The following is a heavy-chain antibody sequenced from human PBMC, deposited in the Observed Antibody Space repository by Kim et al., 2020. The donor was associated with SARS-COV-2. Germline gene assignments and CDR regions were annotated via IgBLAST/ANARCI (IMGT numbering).Heavy chain of an antibody. D-gene: IGHD3-22*01. J-gene: IGHJ4*02. CDR3: AKEGDMYYYDSSGHIDY. CDR2: ISGSGGST. CDR1: GFTFSSYA. V-gene: IGHV3-23*01. Sequence: GGSLRLSCAASGFTFSSYAMSWVRQAPGKGLEWVSAISGSGGSTYYADSVKGRFTISRDNSKNTLYLQMNSLRAEDTAVYYCAKEGDMYYYDSSGHIDYWGQGTLVTVSS.